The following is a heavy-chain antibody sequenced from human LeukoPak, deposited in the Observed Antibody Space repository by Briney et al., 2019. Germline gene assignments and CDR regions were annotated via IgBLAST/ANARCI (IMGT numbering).Heavy chain of an antibody. CDR1: GFTLSRYW. V-gene: IGHV3-48*03. J-gene: IGHJ6*04. D-gene: IGHD3-10*02. Sequence: GGSLRLSCAASGFTLSRYWMHWVRQAPGKGLEWVSYISSSGSTIYYADSVKGRFTISRDNAKNSLYLQTNSLRAEDTAVYYCAELGITMIGGVWGKGTTVTISS. CDR3: AELGITMIGGV. CDR2: ISSSGSTI.